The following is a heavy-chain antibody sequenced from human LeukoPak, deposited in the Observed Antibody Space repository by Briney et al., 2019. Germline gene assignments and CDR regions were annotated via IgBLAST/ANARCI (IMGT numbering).Heavy chain of an antibody. CDR1: GYTFTGYY. CDR2: INPNSGGT. CDR3: ARMVGIRPGGWLEEDPDY. D-gene: IGHD6-19*01. J-gene: IGHJ4*02. Sequence: ASVKVSCKASGYTFTGYYMHWVRQAPGQGLEWMGWINPNSGGTNYAQKFQGRVTVTRDTSISTAYMELSRLRSDDTAVYYCARMVGIRPGGWLEEDPDYWGQGTLVTVSS. V-gene: IGHV1-2*02.